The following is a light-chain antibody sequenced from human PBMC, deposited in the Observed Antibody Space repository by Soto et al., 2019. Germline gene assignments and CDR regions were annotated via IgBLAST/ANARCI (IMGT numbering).Light chain of an antibody. Sequence: IVLTQSPLSLPVSPGEPASISCRSSLSLLGTNGSNYLAWYLQKPGQSPQVVIYLGSNRASGVTDRFTGSGSGTDFTLQISRVEAEDGGVYYCMQGLTSPLTFGGGTKVEIK. CDR2: LGS. J-gene: IGKJ4*01. CDR3: MQGLTSPLT. V-gene: IGKV2-28*01. CDR1: LSLLGTNGSNY.